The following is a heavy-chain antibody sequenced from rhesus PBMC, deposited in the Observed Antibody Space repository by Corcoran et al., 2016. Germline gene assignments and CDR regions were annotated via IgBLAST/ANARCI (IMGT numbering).Heavy chain of an antibody. D-gene: IGHD1-1-1*01. CDR2: IYGSSGST. J-gene: IGHJ4*01. CDR1: GYSISSGYD. V-gene: IGHV4-127*01. CDR3: ARDRYSWNREYYFDY. Sequence: QVQLQESSPGVVKPSETLSLTCAVSGYSISSGYDWSWIRQPPGKGLEWMVYIYGSSGSTNYNPSPKTRVTSSKDTAKNPCSLKLSSVTAADTAVYYCARDRYSWNREYYFDYWGQGVLVTVSS.